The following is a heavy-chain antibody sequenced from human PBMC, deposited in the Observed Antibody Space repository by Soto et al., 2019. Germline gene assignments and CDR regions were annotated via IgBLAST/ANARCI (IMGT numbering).Heavy chain of an antibody. J-gene: IGHJ6*02. V-gene: IGHV3-30-3*01. CDR1: GFIFSDYP. CDR2: ISHDGDLT. CDR3: ARNYGMDI. Sequence: QVQLVASGGDVVQPGRSLRLSCAASGFIFSDYPMHWIRQAPGKGLEWVTVISHDGDLTYNAGFVEGRFTISRDNSKNTLYLQMNGLRIEDTAVYYCARNYGMDIWGQGTAVIVSS.